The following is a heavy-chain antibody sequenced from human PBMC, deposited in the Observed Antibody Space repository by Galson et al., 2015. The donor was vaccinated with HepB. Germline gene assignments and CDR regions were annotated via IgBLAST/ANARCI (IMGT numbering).Heavy chain of an antibody. CDR1: GGTFSSYA. CDR2: IIPILGIA. V-gene: IGHV1-69*04. J-gene: IGHJ1*01. CDR3: AREGGE. D-gene: IGHD3-10*01. Sequence: SVKVSCKASGGTFSSYAISWVRQAPGQGLEWMGRIIPILGIANYAQKFQGRVTITADKSTSTAYMELNSLRPDDTAIYYCAREGGEWGQGTLVTVSS.